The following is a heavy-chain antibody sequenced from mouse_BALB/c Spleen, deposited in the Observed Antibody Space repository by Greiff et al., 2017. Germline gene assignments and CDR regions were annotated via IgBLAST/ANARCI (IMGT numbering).Heavy chain of an antibody. CDR2: INSNGGST. CDR3: ARDPYGSSYKYFDY. V-gene: IGHV5-6-3*01. Sequence: EVKLMESGGGLVQPGGSLKLSCAASGFTFSSYGMSWVRQTPDKRLELVATINSNGGSTYYPDSVKGRFTISRDNAKNTLYLQMSSLKSEDTAMYYCARDPYGSSYKYFDYWGQGTTLTVSS. CDR1: GFTFSSYG. J-gene: IGHJ2*01. D-gene: IGHD1-1*01.